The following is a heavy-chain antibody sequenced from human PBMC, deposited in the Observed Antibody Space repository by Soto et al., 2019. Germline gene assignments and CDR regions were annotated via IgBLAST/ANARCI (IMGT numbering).Heavy chain of an antibody. CDR2: IIPISDTT. CDR1: GGTFSTHA. J-gene: IGHJ6*02. Sequence: SVKVSCKASGGTFSTHAIIWVRQAPGHGLEWMGGIIPISDTTYYTQKFQGRVTITADEPTSTAFMELSSLKSDDTAVFYCARGYCSGGNCYSGMDVWGQGTMVTVSS. V-gene: IGHV1-69*13. CDR3: ARGYCSGGNCYSGMDV. D-gene: IGHD2-15*01.